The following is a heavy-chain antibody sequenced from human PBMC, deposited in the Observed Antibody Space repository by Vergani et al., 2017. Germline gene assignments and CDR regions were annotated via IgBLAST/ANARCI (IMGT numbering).Heavy chain of an antibody. CDR1: GGSISSGGYS. D-gene: IGHD2-2*01. J-gene: IGHJ3*02. CDR2: SYHSGST. V-gene: IGHV4-30-2*01. Sequence: QLQLQESGSGLVKPSQTLSLTCAVSGGSISSGGYSWSWIRQPPGKGLEWIGYSYHSGSTYYNPSLKSRVTISVDRSKNQFSLKLSSVTAADTAVYYWARRGDCSSTSCYGYAFDIWGQGTMVTVSS. CDR3: ARRGDCSSTSCYGYAFDI.